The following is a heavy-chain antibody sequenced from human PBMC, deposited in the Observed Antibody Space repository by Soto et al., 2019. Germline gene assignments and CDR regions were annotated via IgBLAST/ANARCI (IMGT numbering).Heavy chain of an antibody. CDR3: TTVDIVVVVAAPY. J-gene: IGHJ4*02. CDR1: GFTFSNSC. CDR2: IKSKTDGGTT. V-gene: IGHV3-15*01. Sequence: LRXSCAASGFTFSNSCISWVRQAPGKGLEWVGRIKSKTDGGTTDYAAPVKGRFTISRDDSKNTLYLQMNSLKTEDTAVYYCTTVDIVVVVAAPYWGQGTLVTVSS. D-gene: IGHD2-15*01.